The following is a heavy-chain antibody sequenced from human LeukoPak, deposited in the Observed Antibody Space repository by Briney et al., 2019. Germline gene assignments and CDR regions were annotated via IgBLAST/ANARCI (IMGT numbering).Heavy chain of an antibody. CDR3: ARVRTSIAAAGTWAFDY. V-gene: IGHV1-2*02. J-gene: IGHJ4*02. CDR2: INPNSGGT. D-gene: IGHD6-13*01. CDR1: GYTFTGYY. Sequence: GASVKVSCKASGYTFTGYYMHWVRQAPGQGLEWMGWINPNSGGTNCAQKFQGRVTMTRDTSISTAYMELSRLRSDDTAVYYCARVRTSIAAAGTWAFDYWGQGTLVTVSS.